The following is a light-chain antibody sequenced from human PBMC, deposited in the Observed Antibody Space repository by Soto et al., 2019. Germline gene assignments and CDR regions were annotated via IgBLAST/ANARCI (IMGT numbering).Light chain of an antibody. CDR1: QSVSSSF. J-gene: IGKJ1*01. V-gene: IGKV3-20*01. Sequence: EIVLTQSPGTLSLSPGERATLSCRASQSVSSSFLAWYQQKPGQAPRLLIYGASTRATGIPDRFSGSGSGTDFTLTISRLEPEDFEVYYCQQYGGSPWTFGQGTKVDIK. CDR2: GAS. CDR3: QQYGGSPWT.